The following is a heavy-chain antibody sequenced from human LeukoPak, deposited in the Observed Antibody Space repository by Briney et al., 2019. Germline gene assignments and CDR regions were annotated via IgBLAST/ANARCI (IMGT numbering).Heavy chain of an antibody. CDR1: GYTFTGYY. V-gene: IGHV1-2*02. J-gene: IGHJ4*02. Sequence: ASVKVSCKASGYTFTGYYMHWVRQAPGQGREWMGWINPNSGGTNYAQKFQGRVTMTRDTSISTAYMELSRLRSDDTAVYYCARVSFASSDSFDYWGQGTLVTVSS. D-gene: IGHD6-19*01. CDR3: ARVSFASSDSFDY. CDR2: INPNSGGT.